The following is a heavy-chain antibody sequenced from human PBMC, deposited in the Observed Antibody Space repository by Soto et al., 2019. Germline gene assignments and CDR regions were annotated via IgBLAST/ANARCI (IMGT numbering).Heavy chain of an antibody. V-gene: IGHV3-33*01. Sequence: QVQLVESGGGVVQPGRSLRLSCAASGFTFSSYGMHWVRQAPGKGLEWVAVIWYDGSNKYYADSVKGRFTISRDNSKNTLYLQMNSLRAEDTAVYYCAREDEGGAFDIWGQGTMVTVSS. CDR1: GFTFSSYG. J-gene: IGHJ3*02. CDR3: AREDEGGAFDI. D-gene: IGHD2-15*01. CDR2: IWYDGSNK.